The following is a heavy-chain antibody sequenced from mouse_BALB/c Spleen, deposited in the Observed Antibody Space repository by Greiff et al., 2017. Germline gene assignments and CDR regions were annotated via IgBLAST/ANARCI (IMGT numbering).Heavy chain of an antibody. CDR1: GFSLTSYG. J-gene: IGHJ3*01. CDR3: AKNNYGSSYLFAY. V-gene: IGHV2-5-1*01. CDR2: IWRGGST. D-gene: IGHD1-1*01. Sequence: VKLVESGPSLVQPSQSLSITCTVSGFSLTSYGVHWVRQSPGKGLEWLGVIWRGGSTDYNAAFMSRLSITKDNSKSQVFFKMNSLQADDTAIYYCAKNNYGSSYLFAYWGQGTLVTVSA.